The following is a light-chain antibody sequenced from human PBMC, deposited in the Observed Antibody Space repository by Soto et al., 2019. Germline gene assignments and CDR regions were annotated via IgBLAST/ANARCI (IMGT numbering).Light chain of an antibody. J-gene: IGKJ1*01. Sequence: DIRMTQSPATLPASLGDRVTITCRASQAISSWLAWYQQKPGKAPKLLIYAASSLQSGVPSRFSGSGYGTDFNLTISSLQTEDFATYYCQQSYSTPRTFGQGTKVDIK. CDR2: AAS. V-gene: IGKV1-39*01. CDR3: QQSYSTPRT. CDR1: QAISSW.